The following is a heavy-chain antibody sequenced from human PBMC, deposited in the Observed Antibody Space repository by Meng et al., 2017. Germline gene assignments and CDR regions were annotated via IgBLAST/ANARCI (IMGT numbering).Heavy chain of an antibody. J-gene: IGHJ2*01. CDR1: VGSFSVYD. CDR2: INLSGST. Sequence: VHLHQWGAGLLKPPETLPLTRAFAVGSFSVYDWSWIRQPPGKGLEWMGEINLSGSTNYNPSLKSRVTISVDTSKNQFSLKLNSVTAADTAVYYCAREIAVAAHYYWYFNLWGRGTLVTVSS. D-gene: IGHD6-19*01. V-gene: IGHV4-34*01. CDR3: AREIAVAAHYYWYFNL.